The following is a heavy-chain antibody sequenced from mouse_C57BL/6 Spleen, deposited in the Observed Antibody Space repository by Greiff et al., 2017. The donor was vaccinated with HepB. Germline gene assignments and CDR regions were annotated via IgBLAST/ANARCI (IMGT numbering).Heavy chain of an antibody. J-gene: IGHJ2*01. CDR3: ARGVITTVVAPFDY. CDR1: GYTFTSYT. V-gene: IGHV1-4*01. Sequence: VQLQQSGAELARPGASVKMSCKASGYTFTSYTMHWVKQRPGQGLEWIGYINPSSGYTKYNQKFKDKATLTADKSSSTAYMQLSSLTSEDSAVYYGARGVITTVVAPFDYWGQGTTLTVSS. CDR2: INPSSGYT. D-gene: IGHD1-1*01.